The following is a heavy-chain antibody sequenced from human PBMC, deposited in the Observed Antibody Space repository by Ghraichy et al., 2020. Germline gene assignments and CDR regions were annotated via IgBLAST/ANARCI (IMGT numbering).Heavy chain of an antibody. J-gene: IGHJ3*01. CDR3: ASLAGYGTV. CDR2: IYYSGST. D-gene: IGHD5-12*01. Sequence: SQTLSLTCTVSGGSISSSSYYWGWIRQPPGKGLEWIGSIYYSGSTYYNPSLKSRVTISVDTSKNQFSLKLSSVTAADTAVYYCASLAGYGTVWGQGTMVTVSS. V-gene: IGHV4-39*07. CDR1: GGSISSSSYY.